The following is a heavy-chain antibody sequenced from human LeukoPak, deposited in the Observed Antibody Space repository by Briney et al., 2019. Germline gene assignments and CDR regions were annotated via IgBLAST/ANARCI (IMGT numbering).Heavy chain of an antibody. CDR1: GYTFTSYD. J-gene: IGHJ4*02. CDR3: ARVSSIAARPSFGY. CDR2: MNPNSGNT. D-gene: IGHD6-6*01. V-gene: IGHV1-8*03. Sequence: GPSVKVSCKASGYTFTSYDINWVRQATGQGLEWMGWMNPNSGNTGYAQKFQGRVTITRNTSISTAYMELSSLRSEDTAVYYCARVSSIAARPSFGYWGQGTLVTVSS.